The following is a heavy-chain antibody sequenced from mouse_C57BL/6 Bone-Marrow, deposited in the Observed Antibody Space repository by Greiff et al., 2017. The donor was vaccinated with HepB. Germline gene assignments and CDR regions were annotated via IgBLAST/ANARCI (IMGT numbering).Heavy chain of an antibody. CDR1: GYTFTDYY. V-gene: IGHV1-26*01. CDR2: INPNNGGT. Sequence: VQLQQSGPELVKPVASVKISCKASGYTFTDYYMNWVKQSHGKSLEWIGDINPNNGGTSYNQKFKGKATLTVDKSSSTAYMELRSLTSEDSAVYYCAGDAMDYWGQGTSVTVSS. CDR3: AGDAMDY. J-gene: IGHJ4*01.